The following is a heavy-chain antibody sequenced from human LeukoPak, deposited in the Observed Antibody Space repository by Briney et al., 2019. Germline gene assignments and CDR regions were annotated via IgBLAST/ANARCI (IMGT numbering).Heavy chain of an antibody. J-gene: IGHJ5*02. D-gene: IGHD2-2*01. Sequence: GESLKISCKGGGDNFNNYWIVWVRQMPGKGLEWMGIIYPGDSDTRYSPSFQGQVTISADKSISTAYLQWSSLKASDTAMYYCARFDCSSTSCFGFDPWGQGTLVTVSS. CDR1: GDNFNNYW. CDR2: IYPGDSDT. V-gene: IGHV5-51*01. CDR3: ARFDCSSTSCFGFDP.